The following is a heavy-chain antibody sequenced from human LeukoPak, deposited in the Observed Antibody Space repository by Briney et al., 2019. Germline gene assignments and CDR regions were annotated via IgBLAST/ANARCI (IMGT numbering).Heavy chain of an antibody. D-gene: IGHD3-3*01. V-gene: IGHV1-69*04. CDR3: ARVNRQGKVTIFGVVTSPDYYYGMDV. CDR2: IILILGIA. CDR1: GGTFSSYA. Sequence: ASVKVSCTASGGTFSSYAISWVRQAPGQGLEWMGRIILILGIANYAQKFQGRVTITADKSTSTAYMELSSLRSEDTAVYYCARVNRQGKVTIFGVVTSPDYYYGMDVWGQGTTVTVSS. J-gene: IGHJ6*02.